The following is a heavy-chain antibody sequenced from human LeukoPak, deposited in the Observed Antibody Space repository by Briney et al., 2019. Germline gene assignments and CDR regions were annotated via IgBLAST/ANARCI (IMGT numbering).Heavy chain of an antibody. CDR2: TNPNSGNT. J-gene: IGHJ6*03. D-gene: IGHD6-19*01. CDR3: ARGPQWRGDYYYIDV. Sequence: GASVKVSCKASGYTFTNFDINWVRQATGQGLEWMGWTNPNSGNTGYAQKFQGRVTMTMNTSITTAYMELSSLISEDTAVYYCARGPQWRGDYYYIDVWGRGTTVTVSS. V-gene: IGHV1-8*01. CDR1: GYTFTNFD.